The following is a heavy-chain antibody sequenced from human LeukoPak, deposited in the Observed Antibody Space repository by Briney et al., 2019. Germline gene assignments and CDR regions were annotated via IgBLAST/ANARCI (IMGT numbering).Heavy chain of an antibody. J-gene: IGHJ4*02. V-gene: IGHV3-23*01. CDR2: IVGSAGTT. D-gene: IGHD2-2*01. CDR3: AKDSRAGCSTITCYVFDY. Sequence: PGGSLRLSCAASGFTFSNYAMSWVRQAPGKGLEWVSAIVGSAGTTYYADSVKGRFTISRDNSKNTLYLQMNSLRAEDTAVYYCAKDSRAGCSTITCYVFDYWGQGTLVTVSS. CDR1: GFTFSNYA.